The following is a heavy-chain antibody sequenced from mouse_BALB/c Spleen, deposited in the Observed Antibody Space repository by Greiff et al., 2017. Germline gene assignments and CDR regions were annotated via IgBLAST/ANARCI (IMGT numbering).Heavy chain of an antibody. V-gene: IGHV1S22*01. CDR1: GYTFTSYW. CDR2: IYPGSGST. J-gene: IGHJ2*01. D-gene: IGHD1-1*01. Sequence: LQQPGSELVRPGASVKLSCTASGYTFTSYWRYWVKQRPGQGLEWIGNIYPGSGSTNYDEKFKSKATLTVDTSYSTAYMQLSSLTSEDSAVSSCTRRHYGSSCFAYWGQGTTLTVSS. CDR3: TRRHYGSSCFAY.